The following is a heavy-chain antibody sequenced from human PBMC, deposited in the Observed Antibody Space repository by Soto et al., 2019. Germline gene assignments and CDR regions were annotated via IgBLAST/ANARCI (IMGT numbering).Heavy chain of an antibody. CDR3: ARSRLTRTSYHIIGFYAFSGMHV. Sequence: QVQLVQSGAEVKKPGASVKVSCKASGYTFSGYSLHWVRQAPGQGLEWMGRINPNSGATKYAQRFPGWASMTRDTSIRPVYVAVSRLTSAATAVSYSARSRLTRTSYHIIGFYAFSGMHVWCQGTTLTVSS. J-gene: IGHJ6*02. D-gene: IGHD3-22*01. V-gene: IGHV1-2*04. CDR2: INPNSGAT. CDR1: GYTFSGYS.